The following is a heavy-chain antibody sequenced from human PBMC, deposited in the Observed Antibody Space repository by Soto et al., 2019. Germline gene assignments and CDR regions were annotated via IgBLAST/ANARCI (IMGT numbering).Heavy chain of an antibody. V-gene: IGHV2-5*02. CDR3: AHSRGPYYDSSGYPLFDY. CDR2: IYWDDDK. Sequence: QITLKESGPTLVKPTQTLTLTCTFSGFSLSTSGVGVGWIRQPPGKALEWLALIYWDDDKRYSPSLKSRLTITKDTTKNQVVRTMTNMDPVDTATYYCAHSRGPYYDSSGYPLFDYWGQGTLVTVSS. D-gene: IGHD3-22*01. CDR1: GFSLSTSGVG. J-gene: IGHJ4*02.